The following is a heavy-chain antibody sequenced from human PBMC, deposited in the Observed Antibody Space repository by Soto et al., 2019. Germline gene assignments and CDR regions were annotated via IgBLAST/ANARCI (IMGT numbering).Heavy chain of an antibody. Sequence: SETLSLTCTFAGGSISGGGYYLSWIRPPPGKGLEWIGYIYYSGSTYYNPSLKSRVTISVDTSKNQFSLKLSSVTAADTAVYYCARTSYCSGGSCYARFYYYGMDVWGQGTTVTVS. J-gene: IGHJ6*02. CDR1: GGSISGGGYY. CDR2: IYYSGST. D-gene: IGHD2-15*01. V-gene: IGHV4-31*03. CDR3: ARTSYCSGGSCYARFYYYGMDV.